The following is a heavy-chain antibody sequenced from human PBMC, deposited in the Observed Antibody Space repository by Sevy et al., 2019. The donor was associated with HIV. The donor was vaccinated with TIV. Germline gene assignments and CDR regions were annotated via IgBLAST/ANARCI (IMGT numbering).Heavy chain of an antibody. Sequence: GGSLRLSCAASGFTFSSYGMHWVRQAPGKGLEWVAVIWYDGSNKYYADSVKGRFTISRDNSKNTLYLQMNSLRAEDTAVYYCARNPVTYSSGWHFDYWGQGTLLTVSS. CDR3: ARNPVTYSSGWHFDY. D-gene: IGHD6-19*01. J-gene: IGHJ4*02. V-gene: IGHV3-33*01. CDR2: IWYDGSNK. CDR1: GFTFSSYG.